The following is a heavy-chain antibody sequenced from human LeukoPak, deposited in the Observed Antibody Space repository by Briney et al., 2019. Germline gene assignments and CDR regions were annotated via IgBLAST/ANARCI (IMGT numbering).Heavy chain of an antibody. V-gene: IGHV1-2*02. D-gene: IGHD7-27*01. J-gene: IGHJ4*02. CDR1: GYTFTGYY. CDR2: INPNSGGT. CDR3: ARDDRVTGDFDY. Sequence: ASVKVSCKASGYTFTGYYMHWVRQAPGQGLEWMGWINPNSGGTNYAQKFQGRVTMTRDTSISTAYMELSRLRSDDRAVYYFARDDRVTGDFDYWGQGTLVTVSS.